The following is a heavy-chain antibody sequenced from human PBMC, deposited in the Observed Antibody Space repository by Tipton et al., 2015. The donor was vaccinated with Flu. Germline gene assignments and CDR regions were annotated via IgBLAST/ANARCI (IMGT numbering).Heavy chain of an antibody. D-gene: IGHD2-21*01. CDR3: ARGPPGPSIRAYYFDI. CDR2: VYYTGST. J-gene: IGHJ4*02. V-gene: IGHV4-59*01. CDR1: GGSIRGYY. Sequence: TLSLTCTVSGGSIRGYYWNWIRQFPGKGLEWIGFVYYTGSTNYKSSLKSRVTISTDTSTNQVSLKMNSVIAADTAVYYCARGPPGPSIRAYYFDIWGQEALVTVSS.